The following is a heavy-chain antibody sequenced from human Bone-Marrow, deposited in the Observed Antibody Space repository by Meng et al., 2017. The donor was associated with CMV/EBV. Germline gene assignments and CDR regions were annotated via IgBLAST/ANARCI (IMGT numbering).Heavy chain of an antibody. Sequence: VTLRGWGQERGKLSGTLCLPGTCSGGSLSSDYGSWTRQPAGKGLEWIGRIYTSGSTNYNPALKSRVTMSVDTSKNQFSLKLSSVTAADTAVYYCARDPNYDFWSGYPWYFDLWGRGTLVTVSS. CDR1: GGSLSSDY. V-gene: IGHV4-4*07. CDR3: ARDPNYDFWSGYPWYFDL. CDR2: IYTSGST. J-gene: IGHJ2*01. D-gene: IGHD3-3*01.